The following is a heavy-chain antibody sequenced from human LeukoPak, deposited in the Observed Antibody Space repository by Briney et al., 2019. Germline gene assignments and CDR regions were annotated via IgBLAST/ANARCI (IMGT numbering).Heavy chain of an antibody. Sequence: ASVRVSCKASGYTFTSYDINWVRQATGQGLEWMGWMNPNSGNTGYAQKFQGRVTITRNTSISTAYMELSSLRSEDTAVYYCARARRSGYVDYWGQGTLVTVSS. CDR3: ARARRSGYVDY. J-gene: IGHJ4*02. V-gene: IGHV1-8*01. CDR2: MNPNSGNT. D-gene: IGHD2-15*01. CDR1: GYTFTSYD.